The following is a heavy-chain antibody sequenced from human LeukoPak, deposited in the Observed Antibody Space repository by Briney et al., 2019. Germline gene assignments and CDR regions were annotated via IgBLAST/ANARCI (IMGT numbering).Heavy chain of an antibody. Sequence: ASVKVSCKASGYTFTSYGISWVRQAPGQGLEWMGWISAYNGNTNYAQKLQGRVTMTTDTSTSTAYMELRSLRSDDTAVYYCARVGYSGSFQGYFDYWGQGTLVTVSS. J-gene: IGHJ4*02. CDR3: ARVGYSGSFQGYFDY. CDR2: ISAYNGNT. V-gene: IGHV1-18*01. D-gene: IGHD1-26*01. CDR1: GYTFTSYG.